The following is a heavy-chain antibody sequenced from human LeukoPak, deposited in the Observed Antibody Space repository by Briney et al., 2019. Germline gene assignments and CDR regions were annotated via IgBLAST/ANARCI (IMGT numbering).Heavy chain of an antibody. V-gene: IGHV1-2*02. CDR3: ARDLYGGTSATFDY. D-gene: IGHD4-23*01. CDR2: INPNSGGT. J-gene: IGHJ4*02. Sequence: ASVKVSCKASGGTFSSYAISWVRQAPGQGLEWMGWINPNSGGTYYAQKFQGRVTMTSDTSISTAYMELSRLRSDNTAVYYCARDLYGGTSATFDYWGQGTLVTVSS. CDR1: GGTFSSYA.